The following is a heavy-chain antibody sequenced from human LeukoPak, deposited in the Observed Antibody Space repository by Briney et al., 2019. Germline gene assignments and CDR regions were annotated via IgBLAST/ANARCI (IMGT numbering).Heavy chain of an antibody. D-gene: IGHD6-6*01. J-gene: IGHJ3*01. CDR2: INSDGSEG. CDR1: GFTFSGFW. V-gene: IGHV3-7*03. CDR3: ARSSYSSSSSV. Sequence: GGSLRLSCAVSGFTFSGFWTSWSRQAPGKGLEWVASINSDGSEGYYADVVKGRFTIPRDNAKNSLYLQINSLRAEDTAVYYCARSSYSSSSSVWGQGTMVTVSS.